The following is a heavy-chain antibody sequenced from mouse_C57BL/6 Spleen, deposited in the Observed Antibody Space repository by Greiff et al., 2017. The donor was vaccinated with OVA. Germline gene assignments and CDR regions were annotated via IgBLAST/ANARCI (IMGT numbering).Heavy chain of an antibody. CDR3: TRRYHY. CDR1: GYTFTDYE. Sequence: VQGVESGAELVRPGASVTLSCKASGYTFTDYEMHWVKQTPVHGLEWIGAIDPETGGTAYNQKFKGKAILTADKSSSTAYMELRSLTSEDSAVYYCTRRYHYWGQGTTLTVSS. CDR2: IDPETGGT. J-gene: IGHJ2*01. D-gene: IGHD1-1*01. V-gene: IGHV1-15*01.